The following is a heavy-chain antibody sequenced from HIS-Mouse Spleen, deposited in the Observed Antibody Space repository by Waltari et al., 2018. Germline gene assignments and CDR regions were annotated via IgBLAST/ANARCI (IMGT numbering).Heavy chain of an antibody. J-gene: IGHJ4*02. CDR3: ARIAEGYSSGWYAFDY. CDR1: GFSLSTSGMS. V-gene: IGHV2-70*15. D-gene: IGHD6-19*01. CDR2: IDWDDDK. Sequence: QVTLRESGPALVKPTQTLTLTCTFSGFSLSTSGMSVSWIRQPPGKALEWRARIDWDDDKYYRTSLKNRLTISKDTSKNQVVLTMTNMDPVDTATYYCARIAEGYSSGWYAFDYWGQGTLVTVSS.